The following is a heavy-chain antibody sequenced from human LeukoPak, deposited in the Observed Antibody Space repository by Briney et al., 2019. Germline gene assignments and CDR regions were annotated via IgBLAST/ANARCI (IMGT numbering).Heavy chain of an antibody. V-gene: IGHV4-39*01. D-gene: IGHD3-22*01. CDR3: ARLARGILLPDY. J-gene: IGHJ4*02. CDR2: IDYSGST. CDR1: GGSISNTNYY. Sequence: SETLSLTCTVSGGSISNTNYYWGWIRQPPGKGPEWIGSIDYSGSTYYNPSLKSRVTISEDTSNRFSLILSSVTAADTAVYYCARLARGILLPDYWGQGTLVTVSS.